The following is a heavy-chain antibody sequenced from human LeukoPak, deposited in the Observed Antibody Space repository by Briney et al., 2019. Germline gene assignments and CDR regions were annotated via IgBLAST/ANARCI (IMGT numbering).Heavy chain of an antibody. CDR1: GYSISSGYY. J-gene: IGHJ5*02. D-gene: IGHD3-10*01. V-gene: IGHV4-38-2*02. CDR3: ARPYGPYNWFDP. Sequence: SETLSLTCTVSGYSISSGYYWGWIRQPPGKGLEWIGSIYHSGSTYYNPSLKSRVTISVDTSKNQFSLKLSSVTAADTAVYYCARPYGPYNWFDPWGQGTLVTVSS. CDR2: IYHSGST.